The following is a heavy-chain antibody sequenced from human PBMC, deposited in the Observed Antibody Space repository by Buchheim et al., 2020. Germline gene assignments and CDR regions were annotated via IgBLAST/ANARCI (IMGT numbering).Heavy chain of an antibody. V-gene: IGHV3-21*02. Sequence: EVQLVESGGGLVKPGGSLRLSCAASGFTFSTYRMNWVRQAPGKGLELVSSISSGSSSIDYADSVKGRFTIPRDNAKNSLNLQMNSLTADDTAVYYCARDYYDSSGPRGPDYWGQGTL. D-gene: IGHD3-22*01. CDR2: ISSGSSSI. J-gene: IGHJ4*02. CDR3: ARDYYDSSGPRGPDY. CDR1: GFTFSTYR.